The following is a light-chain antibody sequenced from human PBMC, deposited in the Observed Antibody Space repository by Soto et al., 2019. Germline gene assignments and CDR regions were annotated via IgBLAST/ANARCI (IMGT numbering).Light chain of an antibody. CDR1: XXDVGAYNS. V-gene: IGLV2-23*01. J-gene: IGLJ1*01. CDR3: CSSAPESTYV. CDR2: KGT. Sequence: QSVXSXXXSXSXXPGQXITIXXTXTXXDVGAYNSVSXXXXHXHNAPQVIIYKGTQRPSGVSNRFSGSTSGNAASLTISGLQADDEADYFCCSSAPESTYVFGSGTKVTVL.